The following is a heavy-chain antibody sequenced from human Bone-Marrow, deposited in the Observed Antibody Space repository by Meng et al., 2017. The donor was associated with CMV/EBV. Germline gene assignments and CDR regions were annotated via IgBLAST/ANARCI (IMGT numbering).Heavy chain of an antibody. J-gene: IGHJ4*02. Sequence: GESLKISCAASGFTFSSYEMNWVRQAPGKGLEWVSYISSSSSYIYYADSVKGRFTISRDNAKNSLYLQMNSLRAEDTAVYYCARDRPVLRYFDRLGKDDYWGQGTLVTVSS. V-gene: IGHV3-21*05. CDR1: GFTFSSYE. CDR2: ISSSSSYI. D-gene: IGHD3-9*01. CDR3: ARDRPVLRYFDRLGKDDY.